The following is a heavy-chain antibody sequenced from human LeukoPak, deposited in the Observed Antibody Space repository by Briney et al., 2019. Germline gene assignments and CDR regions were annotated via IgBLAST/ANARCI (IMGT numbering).Heavy chain of an antibody. CDR2: INHSGST. Sequence: SETLSLTCAVYGGSFSGCYWSWIRQPPGKGLEWIGEINHSGSTNYNPSLKSRVTISVDTSKNQFSLKLSSVTAADTAVYYCARRYSYGDFDYWGQGTLVTVSS. CDR3: ARRYSYGDFDY. D-gene: IGHD5-18*01. CDR1: GGSFSGCY. J-gene: IGHJ4*02. V-gene: IGHV4-34*01.